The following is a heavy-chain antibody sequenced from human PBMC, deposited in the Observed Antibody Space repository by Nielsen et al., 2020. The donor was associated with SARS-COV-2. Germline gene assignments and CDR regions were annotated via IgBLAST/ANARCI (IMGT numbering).Heavy chain of an antibody. Sequence: WERQAPGQGLAWMGIINPSGGSTSYAQKFQGRVTMTRDTSTSTVYMELSSLRSEDTAVYYCSRVSPQPSMYYDFWSGYPRNCFDPWGQGTLVTVSS. D-gene: IGHD3-3*01. J-gene: IGHJ5*02. V-gene: IGHV1-46*01. CDR2: INPSGGST. CDR3: SRVSPQPSMYYDFWSGYPRNCFDP.